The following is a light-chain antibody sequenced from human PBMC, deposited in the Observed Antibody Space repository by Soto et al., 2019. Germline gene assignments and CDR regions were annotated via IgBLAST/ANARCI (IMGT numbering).Light chain of an antibody. CDR2: DVS. V-gene: IGLV2-14*01. J-gene: IGLJ1*01. CDR3: SSYRSSSTV. CDR1: SSDVGGYNY. Sequence: QSALTQPASVSGSRGQSITISCTGTSSDVGGYNYVSWYQQHPGKAPRLMISDVSNRPSGVSNRFSGSKSGNTASLTISGLQAEDEADYYCSSYRSSSTVFGTGTKLTVL.